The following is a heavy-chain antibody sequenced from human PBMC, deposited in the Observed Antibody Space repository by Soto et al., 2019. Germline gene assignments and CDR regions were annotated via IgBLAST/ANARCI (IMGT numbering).Heavy chain of an antibody. V-gene: IGHV4-59*01. CDR3: ARVRVEGDYFDY. CDR1: GGPISSYY. J-gene: IGHJ4*02. D-gene: IGHD1-1*01. Sequence: PSETLSLTCTVSGGPISSYYWSWIRQPPGKGLEWIGYIYYSGSTNYNPSLKSRVTISVDTSKNQFSLKLSSVTAADTAVYYCARVRVEGDYFDYWGQGTPVTAPQ. CDR2: IYYSGST.